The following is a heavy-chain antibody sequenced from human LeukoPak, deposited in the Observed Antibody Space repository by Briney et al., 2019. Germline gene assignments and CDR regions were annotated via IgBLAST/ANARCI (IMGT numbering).Heavy chain of an antibody. CDR3: ARHIGRDGFGPTFDY. V-gene: IGHV4-39*01. Sequence: SETLSLTCTVSGGSIRSSYYYWGWIRQPPGKGLEWIGSIYDSGSTYYNPSLKSRVTISVDTSKNQFSLKLNSVTAADTAVYYCARHIGRDGFGPTFDYWGQGTLVTVSS. D-gene: IGHD5-24*01. CDR1: GGSIRSSYYY. J-gene: IGHJ4*02. CDR2: IYDSGST.